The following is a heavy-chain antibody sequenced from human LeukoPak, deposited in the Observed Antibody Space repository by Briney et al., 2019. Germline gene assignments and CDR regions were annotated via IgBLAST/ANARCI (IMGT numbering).Heavy chain of an antibody. CDR2: IRHDGSNK. Sequence: PGGSLRLSCAASGFTFSNFGMHWVRQAPGKGLEWVAIIRHDGSNKYYADSVKGRFTISRDNSKNTLYLQMNSLRAEDTAVYYCAKSTYYDFWSGIDYWGQGTLVTVSS. CDR1: GFTFSNFG. J-gene: IGHJ4*02. D-gene: IGHD3-3*01. CDR3: AKSTYYDFWSGIDY. V-gene: IGHV3-30*02.